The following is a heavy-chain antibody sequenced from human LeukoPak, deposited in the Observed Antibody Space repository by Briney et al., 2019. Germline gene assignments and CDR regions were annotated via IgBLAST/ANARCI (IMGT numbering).Heavy chain of an antibody. CDR1: GFTFSSYS. V-gene: IGHV3-21*01. D-gene: IGHD6-13*01. Sequence: GGSLRLSCAASGFTFSSYSMNWVRQAPGKGLEWVSSISSSSSYIYYADSVKGRFTISRDNAKNSLYLQMNSLRAEDTAVYYCARTIAAAGTGPFDYWGQGTLVTVSS. CDR3: ARTIAAAGTGPFDY. J-gene: IGHJ4*02. CDR2: ISSSSSYI.